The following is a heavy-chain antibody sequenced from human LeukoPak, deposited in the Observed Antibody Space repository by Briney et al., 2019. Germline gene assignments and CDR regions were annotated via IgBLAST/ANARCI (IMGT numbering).Heavy chain of an antibody. V-gene: IGHV3-30-3*01. Sequence: GGSLRLSCAASGFSFSTYTMNWVRQAPGKGLERVAGIQHDGSRTYYADSVKGRFTISRDNSRNTLYLEMNSLRAEDTAVYYCAKERRSSSWYFDHWGQGTLVTVSS. J-gene: IGHJ4*02. CDR3: AKERRSSSWYFDH. CDR2: IQHDGSRT. CDR1: GFSFSTYT. D-gene: IGHD6-13*01.